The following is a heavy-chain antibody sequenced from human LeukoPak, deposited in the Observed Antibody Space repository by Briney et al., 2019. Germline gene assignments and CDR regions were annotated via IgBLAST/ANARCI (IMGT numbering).Heavy chain of an antibody. D-gene: IGHD6-13*01. V-gene: IGHV4-61*02. CDR1: GGSISSGSYY. J-gene: IGHJ4*02. Sequence: KPSETLSLTCTVSGGSISSGSYYWSWIRQPAWKGLEWIGRIYTSESTNYNPSLKSRVTISVDTSKNQFSLKLSSVTAADTAVYYCARVSGYSSSWGQGTLVTVSS. CDR2: IYTSEST. CDR3: ARVSGYSSS.